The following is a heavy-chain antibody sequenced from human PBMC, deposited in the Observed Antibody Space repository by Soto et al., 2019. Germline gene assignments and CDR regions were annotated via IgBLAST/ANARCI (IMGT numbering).Heavy chain of an antibody. J-gene: IGHJ4*02. CDR2: INHSGST. CDR3: ARGGWSIAARRGATFDY. V-gene: IGHV4-34*01. D-gene: IGHD6-6*01. CDR1: GGSFSGYY. Sequence: SETLSLTCAVYGGSFSGYYWSWIRQPPGKGLEWIGEINHSGSTNYNPSLKSRVTISVDTSKNQFSLKMRYVTAADTAVYYCARGGWSIAARRGATFDYWGKGTLVTVS.